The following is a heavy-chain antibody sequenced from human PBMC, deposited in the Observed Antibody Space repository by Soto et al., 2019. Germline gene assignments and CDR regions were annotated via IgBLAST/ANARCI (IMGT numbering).Heavy chain of an antibody. CDR2: ISYDGSNK. J-gene: IGHJ6*03. V-gene: IGHV3-30*03. Sequence: GGSLKLSCAASAFTFSSYGMHWVRQAPGKGLEWVAVISYDGSNKYYADSVKGRFTISRDNSKNTLYLQMNSLRAEDTAVYYCATSAGGSSAYCYMDFWGQGTTVTVSS. CDR1: AFTFSSYG. CDR3: ATSAGGSSAYCYMDF. D-gene: IGHD1-26*01.